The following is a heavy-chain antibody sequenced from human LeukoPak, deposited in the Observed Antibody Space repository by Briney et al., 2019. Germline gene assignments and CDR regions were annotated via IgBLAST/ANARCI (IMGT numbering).Heavy chain of an antibody. CDR2: IYSGGST. V-gene: IGHV3-23*03. J-gene: IGHJ4*02. CDR3: ARTPGDYEEIDY. D-gene: IGHD4-17*01. Sequence: GGSLRLSCAASGFTFSSYAMTWVRQAPGKGREWVSVIYSGGSTYYADSGKGRFTISRDNAKNSLYLQMNSLGAEDTAVYYCARTPGDYEEIDYWGQGTLVTVSS. CDR1: GFTFSSYA.